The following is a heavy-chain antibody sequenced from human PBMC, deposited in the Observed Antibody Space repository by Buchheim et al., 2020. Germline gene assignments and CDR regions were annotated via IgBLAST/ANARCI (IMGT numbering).Heavy chain of an antibody. D-gene: IGHD6-19*01. CDR3: ARDSSGWYLDGADY. J-gene: IGHJ4*02. V-gene: IGHV3-33*01. CDR1: GFTFSSYG. Sequence: QVQLVESGGGVVQPGRSLRLSCAASGFTFSSYGMHWVRQAPGKGLEWVAVIWYDGSNKYYADSVKGRFTISRDNSKNTLYLQMNSLRAEDTAVYYCARDSSGWYLDGADYWGQGTL. CDR2: IWYDGSNK.